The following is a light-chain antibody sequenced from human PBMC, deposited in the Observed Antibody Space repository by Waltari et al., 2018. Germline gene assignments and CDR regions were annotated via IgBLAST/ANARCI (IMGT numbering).Light chain of an antibody. CDR1: SNDLGSFNY. Sequence: SALTQPASGSASPGQAITISRPGTSNDLGSFNYVPWYQLQPGKAPKLIISNVYERPSGVSARFSGSKSRHTASLVISKLLSDDESDYSCCAYPSIDTVLFGGGTQLTVL. CDR2: NVY. CDR3: CAYPSIDTVL. V-gene: IGLV2-14*01. J-gene: IGLJ2*01.